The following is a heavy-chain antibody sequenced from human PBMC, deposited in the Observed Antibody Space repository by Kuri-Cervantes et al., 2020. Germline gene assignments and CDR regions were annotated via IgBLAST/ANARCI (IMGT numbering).Heavy chain of an antibody. CDR1: GYSISSGYY. CDR2: SYHSGST. CDR3: ARRQRKQQLVFQAGCFDY. Sequence: SQTLSLTCAVSGYSISSGYYWGWIRQPPGKGLEWIGSSYHSGSTYYNPSLKSRVTISVDKSKNQFSLKLSSVTAADTAVYYCARRQRKQQLVFQAGCFDYWGQGTLVTVSS. D-gene: IGHD6-13*01. J-gene: IGHJ4*02. V-gene: IGHV4-38-2*01.